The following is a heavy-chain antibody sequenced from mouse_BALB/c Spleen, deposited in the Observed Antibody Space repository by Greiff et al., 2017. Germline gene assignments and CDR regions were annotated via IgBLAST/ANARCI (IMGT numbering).Heavy chain of an antibody. CDR1: GFNIKDYY. CDR3: ARLVGVAY. Sequence: VQLQQSGAELVRSGASVKLSCTASGFNIKDYYMHWVKQRPEQGLEWIGWIDPENGDTEYAPKFQGKATMTADTSSNTAYLQLSSLTSEDTAVYYCARLVGVAYWGQGTLVTVSA. V-gene: IGHV14-4*02. CDR2: IDPENGDT. J-gene: IGHJ3*01. D-gene: IGHD1-1*02.